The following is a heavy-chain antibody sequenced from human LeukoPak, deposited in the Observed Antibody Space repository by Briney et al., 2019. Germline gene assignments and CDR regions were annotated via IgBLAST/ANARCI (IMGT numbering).Heavy chain of an antibody. Sequence: PSETLSLTCTVSGGSISSYYWSWIRQPPGKGLEWIGYIYYSGSTNYNPSLKSRVTISVDTSKNQFSLKLSSVTAADTAVYYCARGPYCSGGSCSRKYYYYYYGMDVWGQGTTVTVSS. CDR1: GGSISSYY. J-gene: IGHJ6*02. CDR3: ARGPYCSGGSCSRKYYYYYYGMDV. D-gene: IGHD2-15*01. CDR2: IYYSGST. V-gene: IGHV4-59*01.